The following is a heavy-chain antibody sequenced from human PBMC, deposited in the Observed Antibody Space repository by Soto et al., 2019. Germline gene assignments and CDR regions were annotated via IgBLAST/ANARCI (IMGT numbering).Heavy chain of an antibody. J-gene: IGHJ4*02. CDR2: ISVSGNII. CDR3: VRDTMRASAAASLDY. Sequence: EVQLVESGGGLVQPGGSLRLSCAASGFTFSTYEFNWVRQAPGRGLEWISYISVSGNIIKYADSVKGRFTISRDNAENSLQLHMSSLRVDDTDVYFCVRDTMRASAAASLDYWGQGTQVIVSA. D-gene: IGHD6-13*01. CDR1: GFTFSTYE. V-gene: IGHV3-48*03.